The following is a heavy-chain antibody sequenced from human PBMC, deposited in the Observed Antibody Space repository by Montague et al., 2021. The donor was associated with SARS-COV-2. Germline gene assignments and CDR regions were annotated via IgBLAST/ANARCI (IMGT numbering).Heavy chain of an antibody. V-gene: IGHV4-39*07. CDR1: GGSISSSNYY. D-gene: IGHD3-22*01. J-gene: IGHJ3*02. CDR2: IYYSGST. CDR3: ARDSGYYDSSGYSYDAFDI. Sequence: SETLSLTCTVSGGSISSSNYYWGWIRQPPGKGLEWIGSIYYSGSTYYNPSLRSRVTISKETSKNHFSLNLGSVTAADSAVYYCARDSGYYDSSGYSYDAFDIWGQGTKVTVSS.